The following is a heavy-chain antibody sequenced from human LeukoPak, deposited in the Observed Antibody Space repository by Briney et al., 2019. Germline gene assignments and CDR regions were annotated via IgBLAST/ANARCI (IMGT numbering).Heavy chain of an antibody. CDR3: ARDDVGSGYYY. V-gene: IGHV3-21*01. CDR2: ISSSSSYI. J-gene: IGHJ4*02. D-gene: IGHD3-22*01. Sequence: GGSLRLSCAASGFTFNSYSMNWVRQAPGKGLEWVSSISSSSSYIYYADSVKGRFTISRDNAKNSLYLQMNSLRAEDTAVYYCARDDVGSGYYYWGQGTLVTVSS. CDR1: GFTFNSYS.